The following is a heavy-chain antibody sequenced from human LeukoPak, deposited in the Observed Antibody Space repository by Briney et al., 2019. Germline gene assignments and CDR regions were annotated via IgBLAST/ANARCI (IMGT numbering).Heavy chain of an antibody. CDR3: TRILLKWELPGSDAFDI. D-gene: IGHD1-26*01. CDR1: GFTVSSNY. V-gene: IGHV3-49*04. Sequence: PGGSLRLSCAASGFTVSSNYMSWVRQAPGKGLEWVGFIRSKAYGATTEYAASLKDRFTISRDDSKSIAYLQVNSLNTEDTAVYYCTRILLKWELPGSDAFDIWGEGTMVTVSS. J-gene: IGHJ3*02. CDR2: IRSKAYGATT.